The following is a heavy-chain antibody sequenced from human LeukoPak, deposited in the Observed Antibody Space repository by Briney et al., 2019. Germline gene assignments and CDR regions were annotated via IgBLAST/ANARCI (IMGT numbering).Heavy chain of an antibody. CDR1: GFTFSSYE. J-gene: IGHJ4*02. CDR3: ARDGYDYVWGSYRYPLEY. CDR2: ISSSGSTI. V-gene: IGHV3-48*03. Sequence: PGGSLRLSCAASGFTFSSYEMNWVRQAPGKGLEWVSYISSSGSTIYYADSVKGRFTISRDNAKSSLYLQMNSLRAEDTAVYYCARDGYDYVWGSYRYPLEYWGQGTLVTVSS. D-gene: IGHD3-16*02.